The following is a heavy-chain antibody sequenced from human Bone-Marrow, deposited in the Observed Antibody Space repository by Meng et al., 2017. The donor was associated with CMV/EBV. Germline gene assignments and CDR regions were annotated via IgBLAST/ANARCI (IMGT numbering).Heavy chain of an antibody. V-gene: IGHV4-39*07. CDR2: IYYSGST. Sequence: SETLSLTCTVSGGSISSSSYYWGWIRQPPGKGLEWIGSIYYSGSTYYNPSLKSRVTISVDTSKNQFSLKLSSVTAADTAVYYCARFTLSSSGFYYYYYGMDVWGQGTTVTVSS. CDR1: GGSISSSSYY. J-gene: IGHJ6*02. CDR3: ARFTLSSSGFYYYYYGMDV. D-gene: IGHD6-6*01.